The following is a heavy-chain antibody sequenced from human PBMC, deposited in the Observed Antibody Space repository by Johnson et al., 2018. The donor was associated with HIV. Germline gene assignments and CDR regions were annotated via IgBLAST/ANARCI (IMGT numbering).Heavy chain of an antibody. CDR2: INSDGSST. Sequence: VQLVESGGGLVQPGGSLRLSCAASRFTFSSNDMHWVRQAPGKGLVWVSRINSDGSSTSYADSVKGRFTISRDNAKNTLYLQMNSLRAEDTAVYYCAKERAYIRTFDIWGQGTLVTVSS. CDR1: RFTFSSND. D-gene: IGHD5-18*01. J-gene: IGHJ3*02. V-gene: IGHV3-74*01. CDR3: AKERAYIRTFDI.